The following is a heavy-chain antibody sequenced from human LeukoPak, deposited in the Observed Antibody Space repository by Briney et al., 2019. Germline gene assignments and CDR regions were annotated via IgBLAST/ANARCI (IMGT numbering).Heavy chain of an antibody. Sequence: GSVKVSCKASGYTFTDFGISWVRQAPGQGLEWMGWISAYNGNINYAQKLQGRVTMTTDTSTSTAYMEVRSLRSEDTAVYYCVRDLGVDTSMIFFDYWGQGSVVTVSS. CDR3: VRDLGVDTSMIFFDY. CDR2: ISAYNGNI. CDR1: GYTFTDFG. V-gene: IGHV1-18*01. D-gene: IGHD3-10*01. J-gene: IGHJ4*02.